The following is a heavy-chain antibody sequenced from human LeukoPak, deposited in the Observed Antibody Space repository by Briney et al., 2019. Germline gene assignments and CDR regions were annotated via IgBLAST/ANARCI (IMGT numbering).Heavy chain of an antibody. Sequence: PSETLSLTCTVSGYSISSGYYWGWIRQPPGKGLEWIGSIYHSGSTYYNPSLKSRVTISVDTSKNQFSLKLSSVTAADTAVYYCAITTGGWSHFDYWGQGTLVTVSS. CDR1: GYSISSGYY. CDR2: IYHSGST. V-gene: IGHV4-38-2*02. CDR3: AITTGGWSHFDY. J-gene: IGHJ4*02. D-gene: IGHD6-19*01.